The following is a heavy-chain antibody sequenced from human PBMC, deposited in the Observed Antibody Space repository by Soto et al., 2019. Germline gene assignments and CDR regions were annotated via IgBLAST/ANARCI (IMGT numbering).Heavy chain of an antibody. CDR1: GGSISSYY. D-gene: IGHD1-26*01. Sequence: SETLSLTCTVSGGSISSYYWSWIRQPPGKGLEWIGYFYYGGSTNYNPSLKSRVTFPIDTSKNQFSLKLSSVTAADTAVYYWARAGGSYGVFDYWGKGTLVTVP. CDR3: ARAGGSYGVFDY. J-gene: IGHJ4*02. V-gene: IGHV4-59*01. CDR2: FYYGGST.